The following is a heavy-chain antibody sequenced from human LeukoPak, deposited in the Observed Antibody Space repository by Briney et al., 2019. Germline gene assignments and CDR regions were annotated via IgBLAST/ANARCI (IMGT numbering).Heavy chain of an antibody. Sequence: ASVKVSCKASGYTFTSYDINWVRLAPGQGLEWMGWIDPNSGGTNYAQKFQGRVTMTRDTSISTAYMELSSLMSDDTAIYYCARGGGGLQHWGQGTLVTVSS. J-gene: IGHJ1*01. CDR2: IDPNSGGT. V-gene: IGHV1-2*02. D-gene: IGHD2-15*01. CDR1: GYTFTSYD. CDR3: ARGGGGLQH.